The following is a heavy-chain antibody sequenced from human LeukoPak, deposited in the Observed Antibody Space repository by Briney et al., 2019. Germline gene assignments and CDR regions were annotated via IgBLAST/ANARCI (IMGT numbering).Heavy chain of an antibody. CDR3: ARGTSPRYCSSTSCSYFDY. Sequence: SETLSLTCTVSGGSISSGSYYWSWIRQPAGKGLEWIGRIYTSGSTNYNPSLKSRVTISVDTSKNQFSLKLSSVTAADTAVYYCARGTSPRYCSSTSCSYFDYWGQGTLVTVPS. V-gene: IGHV4-61*02. CDR2: IYTSGST. J-gene: IGHJ4*02. CDR1: GGSISSGSYY. D-gene: IGHD2-2*01.